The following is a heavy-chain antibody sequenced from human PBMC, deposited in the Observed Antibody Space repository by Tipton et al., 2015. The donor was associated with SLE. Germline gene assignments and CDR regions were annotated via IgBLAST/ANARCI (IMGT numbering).Heavy chain of an antibody. D-gene: IGHD3-10*01. CDR3: AGAAPGVQGVNDAFDI. J-gene: IGHJ3*02. CDR2: IYTSGST. CDR1: GGSISSGSYY. Sequence: TLSLTCTVSGGSISSGSYYWSWIRQPAGKGLEWIGRIYTSGSTNYNPSLKSRVTISVDTSKNQFSLKLSSVTAADTAVYYCAGAAPGVQGVNDAFDIWGQGTMVTVSS. V-gene: IGHV4-61*02.